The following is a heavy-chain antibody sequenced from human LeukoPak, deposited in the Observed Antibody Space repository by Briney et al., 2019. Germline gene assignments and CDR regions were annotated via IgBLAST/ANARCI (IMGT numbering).Heavy chain of an antibody. J-gene: IGHJ6*03. CDR1: EFSFSSYW. D-gene: IGHD3-9*01. CDR3: ARDRPYYDILTGQYYYYMDV. V-gene: IGHV3-7*01. CDR2: IKQDGSEK. Sequence: GGSLRLSCAASEFSFSSYWMRWVRQAPGEGLEWVANIKQDGSEKYYVDSVRGRFTISRDNAKNSLYLQMNSLRAEDTAVYYCARDRPYYDILTGQYYYYMDVWSQGTLVTVSS.